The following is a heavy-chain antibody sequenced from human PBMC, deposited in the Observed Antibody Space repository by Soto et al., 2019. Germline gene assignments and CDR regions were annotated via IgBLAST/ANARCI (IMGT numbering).Heavy chain of an antibody. V-gene: IGHV1-69*13. CDR3: ARDYAPYYYDYYYGMDV. CDR2: IMPIFGRP. J-gene: IGHJ6*02. Sequence: SVKVSCKASGGTFSNYAFSWVRQAPGQGLEWLGGIMPIFGRPDYAQKFRDRVTITADESTSSAHMEMRSLRSDATVVYYCARDYAPYYYDYYYGMDVWGQGTTVTVSS. CDR1: GGTFSNYA. D-gene: IGHD3-10*01.